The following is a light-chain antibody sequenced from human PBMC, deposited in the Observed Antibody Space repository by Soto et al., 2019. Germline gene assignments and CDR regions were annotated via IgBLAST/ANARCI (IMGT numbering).Light chain of an antibody. V-gene: IGKV1-5*03. Sequence: DIQMTQSPSTLSAYVGDSVTITCRASQSVNSWLAWYQQKPGKAPNLLMYKVSNLERGVPSRFGGSGSGTEFALTISSLQPEDFASYYCQQYNSSFGQGTKVDI. CDR1: QSVNSW. CDR2: KVS. CDR3: QQYNSS. J-gene: IGKJ2*01.